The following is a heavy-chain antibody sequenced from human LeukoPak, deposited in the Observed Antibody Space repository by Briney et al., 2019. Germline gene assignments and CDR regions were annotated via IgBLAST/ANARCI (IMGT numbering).Heavy chain of an antibody. V-gene: IGHV1-18*01. CDR1: GYTFTSYA. D-gene: IGHD3-16*01. Sequence: ASVKVSCKASGYTFTSYAISWVRQAPGQGLEWMGWISAYNGNTNYAQKLQGRVTMTTDTSTSTAYTELRSLRSDDTAVYYCARGENVMTDDAFDIWGQGTMVTVSS. J-gene: IGHJ3*02. CDR2: ISAYNGNT. CDR3: ARGENVMTDDAFDI.